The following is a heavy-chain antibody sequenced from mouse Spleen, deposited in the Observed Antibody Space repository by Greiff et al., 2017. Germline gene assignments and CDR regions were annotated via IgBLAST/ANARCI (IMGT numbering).Heavy chain of an antibody. CDR2: IDPETGGT. CDR1: GYTFTDYE. D-gene: IGHD1-1*01. Sequence: QVQLQQSGAELVRPGASVTLSCKASGYTFTDYEMHWVKQTPVHGLEWIGAIDPETGGTAYNQKFKGKAILTADKSSSTAYMELRSLTSEDSAVYYCTRYTTVEKIPFAYWGQGTLVTVSA. CDR3: TRYTTVEKIPFAY. J-gene: IGHJ3*01. V-gene: IGHV1-15*01.